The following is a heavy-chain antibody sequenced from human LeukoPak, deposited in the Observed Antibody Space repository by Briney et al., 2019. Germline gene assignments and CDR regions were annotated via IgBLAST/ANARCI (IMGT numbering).Heavy chain of an antibody. CDR2: IYYSGST. V-gene: IGHV4-39*07. J-gene: IGHJ4*02. CDR3: ARESSSWYVPDY. Sequence: SETLSLTCTVSGGSISSSSYYWGWIRQPPGKGLEWIGSIYYSGSTYYNPSLKSRVTISVDTSKNQFSLKLSSVTAADTAVYYCARESSSWYVPDYWGQETLVTVSS. CDR1: GGSISSSSYY. D-gene: IGHD6-13*01.